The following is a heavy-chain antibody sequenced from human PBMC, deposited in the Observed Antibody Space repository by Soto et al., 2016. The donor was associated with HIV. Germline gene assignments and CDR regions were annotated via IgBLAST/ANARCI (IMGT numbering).Heavy chain of an antibody. CDR3: AKDFNSGNWGGAFDS. CDR2: ISWNSGSI. CDR1: GFTFDDYA. D-gene: IGHD1-26*01. V-gene: IGHV3-9*03. J-gene: IGHJ3*01. Sequence: EVQLVESGGGLVQPGRSLRLSCAASGFTFDDYAMHWVRQAPGKGLEWVSGISWNSGSIDYADSVKGRFTISRDNAKNSLYLQMNSLRAEDMAFYYCAKDFNSGNWGGAFDSLGPRDNGHRSLQ.